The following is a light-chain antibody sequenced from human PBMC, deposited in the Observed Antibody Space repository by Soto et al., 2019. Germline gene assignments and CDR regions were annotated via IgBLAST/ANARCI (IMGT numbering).Light chain of an antibody. V-gene: IGKV3-15*01. J-gene: IGKJ2*01. Sequence: EMVMTQSPAILSVSPGERATLSCRASQSVTSDLAWYQQKPGQAPRLLIYGASTRATGIPARFSGSGSGTEFTLTISSLQSEDFAVYYCQQYNNWPPYTFGQGTKLE. CDR2: GAS. CDR3: QQYNNWPPYT. CDR1: QSVTSD.